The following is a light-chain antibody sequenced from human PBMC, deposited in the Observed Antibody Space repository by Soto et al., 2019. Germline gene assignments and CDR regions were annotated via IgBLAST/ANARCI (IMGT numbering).Light chain of an antibody. J-gene: IGKJ4*02. CDR3: QHYRNWPRT. Sequence: EIVLRHSPATLSVSPCERATLSFRASQSVDVTLAWYQHKPGQTPRLLIYDTSTRATDMPGRFSGSRSGPEFTLTISSLQSEDYAIYYCQHYRNWPRTFGRGTKVDIK. V-gene: IGKV3-15*01. CDR2: DTS. CDR1: QSVDVT.